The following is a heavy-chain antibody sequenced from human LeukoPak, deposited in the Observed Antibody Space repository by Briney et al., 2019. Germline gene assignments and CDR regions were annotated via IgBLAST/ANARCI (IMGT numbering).Heavy chain of an antibody. CDR3: ATSRGVLTPFDY. CDR2: FYYSGST. D-gene: IGHD3-10*01. J-gene: IGHJ4*02. V-gene: IGHV4-59*01. CDR1: GGSISSYY. Sequence: SETLSLTCTVSGGSISSYYWSWIRQPPGKGLEWIGYFYYSGSTNYNPSLKRRVTISGDTSKNQFSLKLNSVTAADTAVYHCATSRGVLTPFDYWGQGTLVTVSS.